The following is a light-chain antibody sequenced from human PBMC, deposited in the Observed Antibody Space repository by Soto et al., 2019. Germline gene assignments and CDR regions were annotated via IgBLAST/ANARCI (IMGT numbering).Light chain of an antibody. CDR1: QSLAYSNGDTY. V-gene: IGKV2-30*01. CDR3: IQSTHWPLT. CDR2: KVS. J-gene: IGKJ4*01. Sequence: DVVMTQSPLSLTVTLGQPASISCRSSQSLAYSNGDTYLHWYQQRPGQSPRRLIYKVSNRDSGVPDRFSGSGSGTDFTLKISRVEAEDVGVYYCIQSTHWPLTLGGGTKVEIK.